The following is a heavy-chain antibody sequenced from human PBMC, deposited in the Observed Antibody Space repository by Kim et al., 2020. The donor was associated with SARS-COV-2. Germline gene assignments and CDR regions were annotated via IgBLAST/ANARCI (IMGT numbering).Heavy chain of an antibody. J-gene: IGHJ4*02. Sequence: YAPKFQGRVTMTRDTSISTAYMELSRLRSDDTAVYYCARQRGSGRVYFDYWGQGTLVTVSS. CDR3: ARQRGSGRVYFDY. V-gene: IGHV1-2*02. D-gene: IGHD3-10*01.